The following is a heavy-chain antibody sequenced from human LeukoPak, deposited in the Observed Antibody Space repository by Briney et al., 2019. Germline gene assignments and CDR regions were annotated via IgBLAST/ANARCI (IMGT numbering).Heavy chain of an antibody. CDR3: ARELRFGEYGRDYYYYGMDV. CDR2: IYYSGST. J-gene: IGHJ6*02. Sequence: SETLSLTCTVSGGSISSYHWSWIPQPPGKGREGIGYIYYSGSTNYNPSLKSRVTISVDTSKNQFSLKLSSVTAADTAVYYCARELRFGEYGRDYYYYGMDVWGQGTTVTVSS. D-gene: IGHD3-10*01. CDR1: GGSISSYH. V-gene: IGHV4-59*01.